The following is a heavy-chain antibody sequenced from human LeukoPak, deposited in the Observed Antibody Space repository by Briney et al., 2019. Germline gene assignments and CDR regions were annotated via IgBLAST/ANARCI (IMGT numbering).Heavy chain of an antibody. CDR2: IYWNDDK. CDR3: AHIDEDSSTSCYDY. Sequence: SGPTLVKPTQTLTLTCTFSGFSLSTSGVGVGWIRQPPGNALEWLALIYWNDDKRYSPSLKSRLTITKDTSKNQVVLTMTNMDPVDTATYYCAHIDEDSSTSCYDYWGQGTLVTVSS. J-gene: IGHJ4*02. D-gene: IGHD2-2*01. V-gene: IGHV2-5*01. CDR1: GFSLSTSGVG.